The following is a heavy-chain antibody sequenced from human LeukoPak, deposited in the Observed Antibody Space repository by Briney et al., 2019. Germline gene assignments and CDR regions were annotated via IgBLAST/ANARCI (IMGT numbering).Heavy chain of an antibody. D-gene: IGHD6-13*01. CDR2: ISGSGGST. Sequence: GSLRLSCAASGFTFSSYAMSWVRQAPGKGLEWASAISGSGGSTYYADSVKGRFTISRDNSKNTLYLQMNSLRAEDTAVYYCAKDLQPAAGMFPPRGNFDYWGQGTLVTVSS. CDR1: GFTFSSYA. CDR3: AKDLQPAAGMFPPRGNFDY. J-gene: IGHJ4*02. V-gene: IGHV3-23*01.